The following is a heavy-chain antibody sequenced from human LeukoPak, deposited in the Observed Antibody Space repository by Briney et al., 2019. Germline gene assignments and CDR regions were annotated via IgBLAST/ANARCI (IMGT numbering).Heavy chain of an antibody. J-gene: IGHJ4*02. CDR1: GGTFSSYA. V-gene: IGHV1-69*06. D-gene: IGHD1-26*01. CDR3: ARPLYSGSYYRNYFDY. Sequence: SVKVSCKASGGTFSSYAISWVRQAPGQGLEWMGGIIPIFGTANYAQKFQGRVTITADKSTSTAYMELSRLRSDDTAVYYCARPLYSGSYYRNYFDYWGQGTLVTVSS. CDR2: IIPIFGTA.